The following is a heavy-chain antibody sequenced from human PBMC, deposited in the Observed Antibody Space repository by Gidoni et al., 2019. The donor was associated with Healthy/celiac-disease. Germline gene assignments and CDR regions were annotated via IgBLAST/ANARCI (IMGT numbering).Heavy chain of an antibody. CDR3: ARDSRERDYYELNWFDH. CDR2: IIPIFGTA. Sequence: QVQLVQSGAEVKKPGSSVKVSCKASGGTFSSYAISWVRQAPGQGLEWMGGIIPIFGTANYAQKFQGRVTITADESTSTAYMELSSLRSEYTAVYYCARDSRERDYYELNWFDHWGQGTLVTVSS. V-gene: IGHV1-69*01. CDR1: GGTFSSYA. J-gene: IGHJ5*02. D-gene: IGHD3-22*01.